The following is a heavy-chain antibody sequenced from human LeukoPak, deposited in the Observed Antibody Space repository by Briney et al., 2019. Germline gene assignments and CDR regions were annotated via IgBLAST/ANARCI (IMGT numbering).Heavy chain of an antibody. CDR3: ASRYDFWSGYSMVAFDI. CDR1: GGSISSSSYY. CDR2: IYYSGST. Sequence: SETLSLTCTVSGGSISSSSYYWGWIRQPPGKGLEWIGSIYYSGSTYYNPSLKSRVTISVDTSKNQFSLKLSSVTAADTAVYYCASRYDFWSGYSMVAFDIWGQGTMVTVSS. D-gene: IGHD3-3*01. J-gene: IGHJ3*02. V-gene: IGHV4-39*07.